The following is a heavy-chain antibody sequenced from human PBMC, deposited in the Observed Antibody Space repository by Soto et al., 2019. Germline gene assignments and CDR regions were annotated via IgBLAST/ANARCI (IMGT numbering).Heavy chain of an antibody. CDR2: IIPIPGTA. CDR3: ARSQGSSTSLAIYYYYYYGMDV. Sequence: QVQLVQSGAEVKKRGSSVKVSCKASGGTVSSYAISWVRQAPGQGLEWMGGIIPIPGTANYAQKFQGRVTITADESTSTAYMELSSLRSEDTAVYYCARSQGSSTSLAIYYYYYYGMDVWGQGTTVTVSS. V-gene: IGHV1-69*01. D-gene: IGHD2-2*01. CDR1: GGTVSSYA. J-gene: IGHJ6*02.